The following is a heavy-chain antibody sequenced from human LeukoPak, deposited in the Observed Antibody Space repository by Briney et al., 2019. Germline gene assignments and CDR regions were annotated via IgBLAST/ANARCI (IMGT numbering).Heavy chain of an antibody. D-gene: IGHD6-19*01. CDR2: IYSSGST. Sequence: SETLSLTCTVSGGSISSYYWSWIRQPAGKGLEWIGRIYSSGSTNYNPSLKSRVTMSVDTSKNQFSLKLSSVTAADTAVYYCAREEDIAVAGYFDYWGQGTLVTVSS. J-gene: IGHJ4*02. CDR3: AREEDIAVAGYFDY. V-gene: IGHV4-4*07. CDR1: GGSISSYY.